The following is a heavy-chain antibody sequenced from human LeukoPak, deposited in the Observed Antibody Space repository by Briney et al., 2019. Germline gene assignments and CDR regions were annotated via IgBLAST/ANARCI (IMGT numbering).Heavy chain of an antibody. D-gene: IGHD3-22*01. Sequence: PGGSLRLSCAASGFTFSSYAMSWVRQAPGKGLEWVSTISGSGGSTYYADSLKGRFTISRDNSKNSLYLQMNSLRAEDTAFYHCARDSSRGITMIVDWGQGTLVTVSS. CDR2: ISGSGGST. CDR3: ARDSSRGITMIVD. J-gene: IGHJ4*02. V-gene: IGHV3-23*01. CDR1: GFTFSSYA.